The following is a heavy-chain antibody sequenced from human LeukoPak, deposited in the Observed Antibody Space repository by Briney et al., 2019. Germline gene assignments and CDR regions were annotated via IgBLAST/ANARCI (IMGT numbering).Heavy chain of an antibody. CDR2: IYYSGST. J-gene: IGHJ6*03. CDR1: AASISSGGYY. V-gene: IGHV4-31*03. D-gene: IGHD3-3*01. Sequence: PLPTLSLTCTLSAASISSGGYYCSWLRQNPGKGLEWIVYIYYSGSTYYNPSLKSRVTISVDTSKNQFSLKLSSVTAADTAVYYCARGTYDFWSGYSYYYYYMDVWGKGTTVTVSS. CDR3: ARGTYDFWSGYSYYYYYMDV.